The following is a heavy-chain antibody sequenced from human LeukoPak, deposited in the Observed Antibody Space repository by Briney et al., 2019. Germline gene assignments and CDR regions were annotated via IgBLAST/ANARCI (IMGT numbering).Heavy chain of an antibody. V-gene: IGHV3-73*01. J-gene: IGHJ5*02. CDR1: GFTFSGSA. CDR2: IRSKTNSCAT. Sequence: GGSLKLSCAASGFTFSGSAMHWVRQASGKGLEWVGRIRSKTNSCATEYAASVKGRFTISRDDSKNTAYLQMNSLKTEDTAVYYCTREDDYSNWFDPWGQGTLVTVSS. D-gene: IGHD4-11*01. CDR3: TREDDYSNWFDP.